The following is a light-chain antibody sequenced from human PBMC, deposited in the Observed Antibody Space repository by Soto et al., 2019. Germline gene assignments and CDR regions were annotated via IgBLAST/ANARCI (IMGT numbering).Light chain of an antibody. J-gene: IGLJ1*01. CDR3: AAWDDSLNGRYV. CDR2: SNN. CDR1: SSRIGSNT. Sequence: QSVLTQPASASGTPRQRVTISCSGSSSRIGSNTVNWYQQLPGTAPKLLIYSNNQRPSGVPDRFSGSKSGTSASLAISGLQSEDEADYYCAAWDDSLNGRYVFGTGTKVTVL. V-gene: IGLV1-44*01.